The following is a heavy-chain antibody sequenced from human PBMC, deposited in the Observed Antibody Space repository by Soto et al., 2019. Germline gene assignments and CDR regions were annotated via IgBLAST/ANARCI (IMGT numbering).Heavy chain of an antibody. CDR3: ARGNMVRGVIIYYYGMDV. J-gene: IGHJ6*02. D-gene: IGHD3-10*01. CDR2: IYYSGST. Sequence: SETLSLTCTVSGGSISSYYWSWIRQPPGKGLEWIGYIYYSGSTNYNPSLKSRVTISVDTSKNQFSLKLSSVTAADTAVYYCARGNMVRGVIIYYYGMDVWGQGTTVT. CDR1: GGSISSYY. V-gene: IGHV4-59*01.